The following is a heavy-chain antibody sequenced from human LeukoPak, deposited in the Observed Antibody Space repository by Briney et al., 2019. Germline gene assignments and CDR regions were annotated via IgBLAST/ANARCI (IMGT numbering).Heavy chain of an antibody. CDR1: GFTFSSYW. D-gene: IGHD6-13*01. Sequence: GGSLRLSCAASGFTFSSYWMSWVRQAPGKGLEWVANIKQDGSEKYYVGSVKGRFTISRDNAENSLYLQMNSLRAEDTAVYYCAKDRGSSWYYFDYWGQGTLVTVSS. J-gene: IGHJ4*02. V-gene: IGHV3-7*03. CDR2: IKQDGSEK. CDR3: AKDRGSSWYYFDY.